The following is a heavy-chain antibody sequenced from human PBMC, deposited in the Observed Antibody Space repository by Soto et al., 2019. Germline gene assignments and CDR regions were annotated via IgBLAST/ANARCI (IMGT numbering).Heavy chain of an antibody. D-gene: IGHD3-22*01. CDR2: ILHIGST. CDR1: GCSISNTNL. J-gene: IGHJ5*02. V-gene: IGHV4-4*02. Sequence: VQLQESGPGLVKPSGTLALTCTVSGCSISNTNLWRWVRQSPGKGLEWIGEILHIGSTNYNPSLKSRVTISIDKSKNQFSLRLSSVTAADTAVYYCASGFDSDGLYNGGHPWGQGTMVSVSS. CDR3: ASGFDSDGLYNGGHP.